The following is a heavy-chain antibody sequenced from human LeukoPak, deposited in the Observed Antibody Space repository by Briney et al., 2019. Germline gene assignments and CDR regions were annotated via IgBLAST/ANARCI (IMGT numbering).Heavy chain of an antibody. CDR3: ARDETGGYDQYFDY. Sequence: PGGSPRLSCAASGFTFSSYSMNWVRQAPGEGLEWVSSISSSSSYIYYADSVKGRFTISRDNAKNSLYLQMNSLRAEDTAVYYCARDETGGYDQYFDYWGQGTLVTVSS. CDR2: ISSSSSYI. V-gene: IGHV3-21*01. CDR1: GFTFSSYS. J-gene: IGHJ4*02. D-gene: IGHD5-12*01.